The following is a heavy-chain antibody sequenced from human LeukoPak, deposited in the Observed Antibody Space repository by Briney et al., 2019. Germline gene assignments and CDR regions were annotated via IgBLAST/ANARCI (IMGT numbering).Heavy chain of an antibody. J-gene: IGHJ4*02. D-gene: IGHD5-12*01. V-gene: IGHV1-2*02. CDR1: GYTFAEYY. Sequence: GASVKVSCKASGYTFAEYYMHWVRQAPGQGLEWMGWINPNTAATNYAQKFQGRVTMTGDTSISTVYVELSSLRSDDTAVYYCATDNKRSSSDYWGQETLVTVSS. CDR3: ATDNKRSSSDY. CDR2: INPNTAAT.